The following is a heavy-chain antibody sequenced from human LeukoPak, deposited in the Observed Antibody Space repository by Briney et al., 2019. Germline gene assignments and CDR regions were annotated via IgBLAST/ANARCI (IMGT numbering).Heavy chain of an antibody. CDR1: GFTFSSYA. CDR2: ISYDGSDK. CDR3: ASPDFWSGYL. D-gene: IGHD3-3*01. V-gene: IGHV3-30*04. Sequence: GGSLRLSCAASGFTFSSYAMHWVRQAPGKGLEWVALISYDGSDKYYADSVKGRFTISRDNSKNTLYLQMNSLRAEDTAVYYCASPDFWSGYLGGQGTLVTVSS. J-gene: IGHJ4*02.